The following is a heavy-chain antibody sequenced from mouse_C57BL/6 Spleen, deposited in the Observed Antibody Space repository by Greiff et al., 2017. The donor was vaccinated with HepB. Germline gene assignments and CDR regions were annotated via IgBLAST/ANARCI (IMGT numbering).Heavy chain of an antibody. CDR3: ARYYGSSYVGYFDV. J-gene: IGHJ1*03. D-gene: IGHD1-1*01. V-gene: IGHV5-17*01. CDR1: GFTFSDYG. Sequence: EVKLMESGGGLVKPGGSLKLSCAASGFTFSDYGMHWVRQAPEKGLEWVAYISSGSSTIYYADTVKGRFTISRDNAKNTLFLQMTSLRSEDTAMYYCARYYGSSYVGYFDVWGTGTTVTVSS. CDR2: ISSGSSTI.